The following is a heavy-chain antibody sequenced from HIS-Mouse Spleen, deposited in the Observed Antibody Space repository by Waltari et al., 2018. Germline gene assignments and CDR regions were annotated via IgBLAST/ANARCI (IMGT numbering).Heavy chain of an antibody. CDR3: ARHYYYGSGSYYFDY. CDR1: GFTVSRNY. J-gene: IGHJ4*02. CDR2: IYSGGST. D-gene: IGHD3-10*01. V-gene: IGHV3-53*02. Sequence: EVQLVETGGGLIQPGGSLRLSCAASGFTVSRNYISWVRQGQGKGLEGVSVIYSGGSTYYADSVKGRFTISRDNSKNTLYLQMNSLRAEDTAVYYCARHYYYGSGSYYFDYWGQGTLVTVSS.